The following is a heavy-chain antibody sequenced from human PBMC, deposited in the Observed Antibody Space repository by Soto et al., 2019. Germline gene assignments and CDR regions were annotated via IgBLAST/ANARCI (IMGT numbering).Heavy chain of an antibody. J-gene: IGHJ6*02. CDR3: ARDTAAAEDYYYYYGMDV. V-gene: IGHV1-69*05. CDR2: IIAIYGTA. Sequence: SVKVSCKASGGTFSSYAISWVRQAPGQWLEWMGGIIAIYGTANYAQKFQGRVTMTTDASTSTAYMELRSLRSDDTAVYYCARDTAAAEDYYYYYGMDVWGQGTTVTVSS. D-gene: IGHD6-13*01. CDR1: GGTFSSYA.